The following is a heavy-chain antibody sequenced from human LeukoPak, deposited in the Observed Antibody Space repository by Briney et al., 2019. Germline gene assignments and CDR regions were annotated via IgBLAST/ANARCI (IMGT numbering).Heavy chain of an antibody. CDR3: ARGGYALGYCSSTSCFYNWFDP. D-gene: IGHD2-2*01. J-gene: IGHJ5*02. CDR2: IYTSGST. V-gene: IGHV4-61*02. CDR1: GGSISSGSYY. Sequence: SETLSLTCTVSGGSISSGSYYWSWLRQPAGKGLEWIGRIYTSGSTNYNPSLKSRVTVSVDTSKNQFSLKLSSVTAADTAVYYCARGGYALGYCSSTSCFYNWFDPWGQGTLVTVSS.